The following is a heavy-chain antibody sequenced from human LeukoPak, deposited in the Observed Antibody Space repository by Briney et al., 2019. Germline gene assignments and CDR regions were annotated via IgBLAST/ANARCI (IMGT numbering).Heavy chain of an antibody. CDR3: ARHSMTAMVIP. CDR1: GGSISSSSYY. CDR2: IYYSGST. Sequence: PSETLSLTCTVSGGSISSSSYYWGWIRQPPGKGLEWIESIYYSGSTYYNPSLKSRVTISVDTSKNQFSLKLSSVTAADTAVYYCARHSMTAMVIPWGQGTLVTVSS. V-gene: IGHV4-39*01. D-gene: IGHD5-18*01. J-gene: IGHJ5*02.